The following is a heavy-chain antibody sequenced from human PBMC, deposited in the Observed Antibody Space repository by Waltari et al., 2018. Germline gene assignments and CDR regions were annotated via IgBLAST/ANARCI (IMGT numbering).Heavy chain of an antibody. J-gene: IGHJ4*02. CDR2: INVDGSTR. CDR3: VRAGGPSNRFDF. Sequence: EVQLVESGGGLVQPGGSLRLSCAVSGFSFSNFWMSWVRKAPGKGLDWVANINVDGSTRYYAVSVKGRFTISRDDASSSLYLQMNNLRAEDTALYYCVRAGGPSNRFDFWGQGTLVTVSS. V-gene: IGHV3-7*03. CDR1: GFSFSNFW. D-gene: IGHD3-10*01.